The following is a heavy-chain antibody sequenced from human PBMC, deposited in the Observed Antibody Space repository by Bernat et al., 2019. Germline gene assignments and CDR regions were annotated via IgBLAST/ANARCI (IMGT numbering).Heavy chain of an antibody. J-gene: IGHJ4*02. V-gene: IGHV4-4*02. CDR1: GGSISSSNW. D-gene: IGHD3-22*01. Sequence: QVQLQESGPGLVKPSGTLSLTCAVSGGSISSSNWWSWVRQPPGKGLEWIGYIYYSGSTNYNPSLKSRVTISVDTSKNQFSLKLSSVTAADTAVYYCARGYDSSGYYFDYWGQGTLVTVSS. CDR2: IYYSGST. CDR3: ARGYDSSGYYFDY.